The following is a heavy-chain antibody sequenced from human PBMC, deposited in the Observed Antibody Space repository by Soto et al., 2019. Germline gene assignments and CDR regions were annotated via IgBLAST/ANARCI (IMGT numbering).Heavy chain of an antibody. V-gene: IGHV1-69*01. CDR2: IIPIFGTA. CDR1: GGTFSSYA. D-gene: IGHD2-21*02. J-gene: IGHJ6*02. CDR3: ASRLLAYCGGDCYPFDYYGMDV. Sequence: GASVKVSCKASGGTFSSYAISCVRQAPGQGLEWMGGIIPIFGTANYAQKFQGRVTITADESTSTAYMELSSLRSEDTAVYYCASRLLAYCGGDCYPFDYYGMDVWGQGTTVTVSS.